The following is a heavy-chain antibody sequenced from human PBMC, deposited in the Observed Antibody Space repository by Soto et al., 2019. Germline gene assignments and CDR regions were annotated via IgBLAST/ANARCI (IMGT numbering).Heavy chain of an antibody. CDR2: IIPIFGTA. D-gene: IGHD1-20*01. CDR3: ARDLVYNFNWFDP. Sequence: SVKVSCKASGGTFSSYAISWVRQAPGQGLEWMGGIIPIFGTANYAQKFQGRVTITADESTSTAYMELSSLRSEDTAVYYCARDLVYNFNWFDPWDHGTLVSVSS. CDR1: GGTFSSYA. J-gene: IGHJ5*02. V-gene: IGHV1-69*13.